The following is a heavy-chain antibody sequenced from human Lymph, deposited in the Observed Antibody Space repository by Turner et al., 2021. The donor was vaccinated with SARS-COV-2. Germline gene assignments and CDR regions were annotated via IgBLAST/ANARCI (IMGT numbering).Heavy chain of an antibody. D-gene: IGHD6-19*01. CDR2: ISGSSSYI. J-gene: IGHJ4*02. CDR1: GFTFSSYS. Sequence: EVQLVESGGGLVKRAGSLRLSCAASGFTFSSYSLNWVRQAPGKGLGWVSFISGSSSYIYYADSVKGRFTISRDNAKNSLYLQMNSLRAEGTAVYYCARGGRPPWQWLGLGNFDYWGQGTLVTVSS. V-gene: IGHV3-21*02. CDR3: ARGGRPPWQWLGLGNFDY.